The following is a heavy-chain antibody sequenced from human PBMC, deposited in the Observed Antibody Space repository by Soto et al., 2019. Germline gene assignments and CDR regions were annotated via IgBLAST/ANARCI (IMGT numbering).Heavy chain of an antibody. D-gene: IGHD5-18*01. J-gene: IGHJ6*02. CDR3: ARDRIQLWPNPQGMDV. CDR2: ISAYNGNT. CDR1: GYTFASYG. V-gene: IGHV1-18*01. Sequence: ASVKVSCKASGYTFASYGISWVRQAPGQGLEWMGWISAYNGNTNYAQKLQGRVTMTTDTSTSTAYMELRSLRSDDTAVYYCARDRIQLWPNPQGMDVWGQGTTVTVSS.